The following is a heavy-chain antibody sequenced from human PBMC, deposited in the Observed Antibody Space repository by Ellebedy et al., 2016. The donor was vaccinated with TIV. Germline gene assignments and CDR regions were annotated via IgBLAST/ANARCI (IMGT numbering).Heavy chain of an antibody. CDR1: GFTFNSYA. J-gene: IGHJ4*02. CDR3: AKGRGGGSDSSSPRYYFDY. D-gene: IGHD3-22*01. Sequence: PGGSLRLSCAASGFTFNSYAMSWVRQAQGKGLEWVSTISNTDSRTYYADSVEGRFIISRDNSKKTLYLQMNSLRAEDPAVYYCAKGRGGGSDSSSPRYYFDYWGLGTLVTVSS. CDR2: ISNTDSRT. V-gene: IGHV3-23*01.